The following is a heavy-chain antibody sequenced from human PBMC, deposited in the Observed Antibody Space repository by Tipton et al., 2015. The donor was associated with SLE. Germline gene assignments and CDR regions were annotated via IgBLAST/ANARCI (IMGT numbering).Heavy chain of an antibody. CDR2: IYYSGST. D-gene: IGHD7-27*01. J-gene: IGHJ2*01. CDR1: GFTFSSYS. Sequence: LRLSCAASGFTFSSYSMNWVRQAPGKGLEWIGYIYYSGSTNYNPSLKSRVTISVDTSRNQFSLKLSTVTAADTARYYCARGASPNWGSYWYFDLWGRGTLVAASS. V-gene: IGHV4-59*12. CDR3: ARGASPNWGSYWYFDL.